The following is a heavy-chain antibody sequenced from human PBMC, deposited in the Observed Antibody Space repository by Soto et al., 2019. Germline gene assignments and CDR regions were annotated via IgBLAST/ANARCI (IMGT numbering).Heavy chain of an antibody. Sequence: QVQLQESGPGLVKPSQTLSLTCSVSGDSISSCGFYWTWIRQHPGKAPEWIGYIHYTGSTSYNPSLRSRLAISLDASKNQFSLSLGSVTSADTAVYYCARDHRSLGDYYGMDVWGQGTTVTVSS. CDR1: GDSISSCGFY. D-gene: IGHD3-10*01. V-gene: IGHV4-31*03. J-gene: IGHJ6*02. CDR2: IHYTGST. CDR3: ARDHRSLGDYYGMDV.